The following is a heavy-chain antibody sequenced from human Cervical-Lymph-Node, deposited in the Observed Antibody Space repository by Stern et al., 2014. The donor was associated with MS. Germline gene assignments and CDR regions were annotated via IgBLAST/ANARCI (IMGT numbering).Heavy chain of an antibody. D-gene: IGHD2/OR15-2a*01. CDR2: IRQDGYDK. V-gene: IGHV3-7*01. CDR3: ARDRRAFLDY. Sequence: EVQLVESWGGLVQPGGSLRLSCVASGFSFGTSWMSWVRQPPGRGLEWVANIRQDGYDKFYVDSVKGRFTISRDNARNSLYLQMNSLTVADTAVYYCARDRRAFLDYWGQGTHVAVSS. CDR1: GFSFGTSW. J-gene: IGHJ4*02.